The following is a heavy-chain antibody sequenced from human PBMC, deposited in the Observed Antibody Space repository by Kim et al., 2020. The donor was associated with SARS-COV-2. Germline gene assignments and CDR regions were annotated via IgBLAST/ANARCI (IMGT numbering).Heavy chain of an antibody. D-gene: IGHD6-19*01. V-gene: IGHV1-8*01. Sequence: ASVKVSCKASGYTFTTYDINWVRQATGQGLEWMGWMNPNSGNTGCPQKFQGRVTMTRNTSISTAYMEVSSLSAEDTAVYYCARGVKGRGWVWGQGTLVTV. CDR1: GYTFTTYD. J-gene: IGHJ4*02. CDR3: ARGVKGRGWV. CDR2: MNPNSGNT.